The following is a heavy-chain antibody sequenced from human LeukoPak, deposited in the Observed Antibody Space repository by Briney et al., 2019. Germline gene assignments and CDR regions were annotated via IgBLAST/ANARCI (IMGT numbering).Heavy chain of an antibody. D-gene: IGHD4-17*01. J-gene: IGHJ4*02. V-gene: IGHV1-18*01. CDR2: ISVYNSNT. CDR1: GFTFTNYA. CDR3: ARFSTPCTVTTNLDY. Sequence: ASVKVSCKASGFTFTNYAVSWVRQAPGQGLEWMGWISVYNSNTNYAQKLQGRVTMTTDTSTSTAYMELRSLRSDDTAVYYCARFSTPCTVTTNLDYWGQGTLVTVSS.